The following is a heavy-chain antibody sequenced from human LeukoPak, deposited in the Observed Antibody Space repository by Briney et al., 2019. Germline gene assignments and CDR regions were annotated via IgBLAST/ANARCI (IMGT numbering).Heavy chain of an antibody. Sequence: PGGSLRLSCAASGFTFSSYGMHWVRQAPGKGLEWVSYISSSGSTIYYADSVKGRFTISRDNAKNSLYLQMNSLKAEDTAVYYCARSSSWYYYYGMDVWGQGTTVTVSS. CDR3: ARSSSWYYYYGMDV. D-gene: IGHD6-13*01. CDR1: GFTFSSYG. V-gene: IGHV3-48*04. CDR2: ISSSGSTI. J-gene: IGHJ6*02.